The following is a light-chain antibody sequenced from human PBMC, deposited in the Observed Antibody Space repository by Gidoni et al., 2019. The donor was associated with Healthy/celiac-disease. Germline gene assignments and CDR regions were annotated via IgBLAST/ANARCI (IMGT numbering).Light chain of an antibody. V-gene: IGKV1-33*01. CDR1: QDISNY. J-gene: IGKJ2*01. CDR3: QQYDNLPYT. Sequence: DIQMTHSPSSLSASVRDRVTITCQASQDISNYLNWYQQKPGKAPKLLIYDASNSETGVPSRFSGSGSGTDFTFTSSSLQPEDIATYYCQQYDNLPYTFGQGTKLEIK. CDR2: DAS.